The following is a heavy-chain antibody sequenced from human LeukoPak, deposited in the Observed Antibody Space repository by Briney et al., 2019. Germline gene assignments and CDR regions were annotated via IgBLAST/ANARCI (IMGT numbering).Heavy chain of an antibody. CDR1: GFTFSSYS. D-gene: IGHD2-2*01. CDR2: ISSSSSHI. Sequence: GGSLRLSCAASGFTFSSYSMNWVRQAPGKGLEWVSSISSSSSHIYYADSVKGRFTISRDNAKNSLYLQMNSLRAEDTAVYYCARAAIVVVPAAGMDVWGQGTTVTVSS. J-gene: IGHJ6*02. V-gene: IGHV3-21*01. CDR3: ARAAIVVVPAAGMDV.